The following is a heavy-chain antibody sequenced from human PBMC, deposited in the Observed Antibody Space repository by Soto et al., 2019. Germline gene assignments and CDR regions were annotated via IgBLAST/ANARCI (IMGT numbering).Heavy chain of an antibody. Sequence: QVQLVESGGGVVQPGRSLRLSCAASGFTFSSYALHWVRQAPGKGLEWVAVISYDGSNKYYADSVKGRFTISRDNSQNTLYLQMNSLRAEDTAGYYCAREGRATLTPDDYYYGMDVWGQGTTVTVSS. CDR3: AREGRATLTPDDYYYGMDV. D-gene: IGHD4-17*01. J-gene: IGHJ6*02. CDR1: GFTFSSYA. V-gene: IGHV3-30-3*01. CDR2: ISYDGSNK.